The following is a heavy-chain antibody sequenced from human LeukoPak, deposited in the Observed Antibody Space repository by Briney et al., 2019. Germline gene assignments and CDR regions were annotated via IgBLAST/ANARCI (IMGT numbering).Heavy chain of an antibody. CDR1: GGSISSYY. Sequence: PSETLSLTCTVSGGSISSYYWSWIRQPPGKGLEWIGYIYYSGSTNYNPSLKSRVTISVDTSENQFSLKLSSVTAADTAVYYCARDLGGTTSNAFDIWGQGTMVTVSS. D-gene: IGHD1-1*01. CDR3: ARDLGGTTSNAFDI. CDR2: IYYSGST. J-gene: IGHJ3*02. V-gene: IGHV4-59*01.